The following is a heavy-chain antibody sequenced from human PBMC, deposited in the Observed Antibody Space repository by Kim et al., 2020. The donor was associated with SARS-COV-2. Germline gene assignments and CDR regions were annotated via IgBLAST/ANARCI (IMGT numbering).Heavy chain of an antibody. Sequence: GESLKISCKGSGYSFTSYWIGWVRQMPGKGLEWMGIIYPGDSDTRYSPSFQGQVTISADKSISTAYLQWSSLKASDTAMYYCARLGGYIAAAGFYYYYGMDVWGQGTTVTVSS. CDR2: IYPGDSDT. CDR3: ARLGGYIAAAGFYYYYGMDV. D-gene: IGHD6-13*01. J-gene: IGHJ6*02. CDR1: GYSFTSYW. V-gene: IGHV5-51*01.